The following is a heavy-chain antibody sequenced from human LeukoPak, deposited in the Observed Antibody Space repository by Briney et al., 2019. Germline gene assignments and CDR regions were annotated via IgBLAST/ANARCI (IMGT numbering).Heavy chain of an antibody. CDR3: AREGSGWSEGAFDI. CDR2: IYYSGST. Sequence: SETLSLTCTVSGGSISSSSYYWGWIRQPPGKGLEWIGSIYYSGSTYYNPSLKSRVSISVDTSKNQFSLNLSSVTAADTAVYYCAREGSGWSEGAFDIWGQGIMVTVSP. V-gene: IGHV4-39*07. D-gene: IGHD6-19*01. CDR1: GGSISSSSYY. J-gene: IGHJ3*02.